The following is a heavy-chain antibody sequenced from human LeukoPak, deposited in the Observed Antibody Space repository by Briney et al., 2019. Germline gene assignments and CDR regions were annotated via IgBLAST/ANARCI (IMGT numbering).Heavy chain of an antibody. CDR3: AKDGYYDSSGYFDY. V-gene: IGHV3-9*03. D-gene: IGHD3-22*01. CDR1: GFTFSNYA. J-gene: IGHJ4*02. CDR2: ISWNSGSI. Sequence: PGGSLRLSCAASGFTFSNYAMSWVRQAPGKGLEWVSGISWNSGSIGYADSVKGRFTISRDNAKNSLYLQMNSLRAEDMALYYCAKDGYYDSSGYFDYWGQGTLVTVSS.